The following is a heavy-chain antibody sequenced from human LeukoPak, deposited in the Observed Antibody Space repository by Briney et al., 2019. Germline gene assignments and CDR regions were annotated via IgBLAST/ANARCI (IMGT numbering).Heavy chain of an antibody. CDR2: IYTSGST. CDR3: ARAIGRDNWFDP. V-gene: IGHV4-61*02. Sequence: SETVSFTCTVSGGSISSGSYYWSWIRQPAGKGLEWIGRIYTSGSTNYNPSLKSRVTISVDTSKNQFSLKLSSVTAADTAVYYCARAIGRDNWFDPWGQGTLVTVSS. CDR1: GGSISSGSYY. J-gene: IGHJ5*02. D-gene: IGHD1-26*01.